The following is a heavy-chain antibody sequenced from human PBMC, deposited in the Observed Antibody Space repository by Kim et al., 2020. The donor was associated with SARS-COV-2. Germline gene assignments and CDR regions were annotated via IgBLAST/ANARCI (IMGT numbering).Heavy chain of an antibody. CDR3: ARRKLKLLWFGESHQTGYGMDV. D-gene: IGHD3-10*01. J-gene: IGHJ6*02. Sequence: ASVKVSCKASGYTFTSYAMHWVRQAPGQRLEWMGWINAGNGNTKYSQKFQGRVTITRDTSASTAYMELSSLRSEDTAVYYCARRKLKLLWFGESHQTGYGMDVWGQGTTVTVSS. CDR1: GYTFTSYA. V-gene: IGHV1-3*01. CDR2: INAGNGNT.